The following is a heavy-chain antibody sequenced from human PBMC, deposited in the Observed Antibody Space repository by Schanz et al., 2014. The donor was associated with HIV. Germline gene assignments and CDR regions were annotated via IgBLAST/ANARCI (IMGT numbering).Heavy chain of an antibody. Sequence: QVQLVESGGGVVQPGRSLRLSCAASGFTFSSYGMHWVRQAPGKGLEGVAVISYDGSNKYYADSVKGRFTISRDNSKNTLYLQMNSLRAEDTAVYYCAKVHTYYYYDSSGYYGYFDYWGQGTLVTVSS. J-gene: IGHJ4*02. CDR1: GFTFSSYG. D-gene: IGHD3-22*01. CDR2: ISYDGSNK. CDR3: AKVHTYYYYDSSGYYGYFDY. V-gene: IGHV3-30*18.